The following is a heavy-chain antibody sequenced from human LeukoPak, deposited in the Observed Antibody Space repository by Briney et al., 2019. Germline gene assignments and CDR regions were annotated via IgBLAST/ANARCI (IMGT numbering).Heavy chain of an antibody. CDR1: GFTFTNAW. D-gene: IGHD3-22*01. CDR3: TTTYYYDRDY. V-gene: IGHV3-15*01. Sequence: PGGSLRLSCAASGFTFTNAWISWVRQVPGRGLEWVGRIKRNSDGGTANYAAPVKDRFTISRDDSNNTLYLHVTNLKTEDTAIYYCTTTYYYDRDYWGQGTLVTVSS. J-gene: IGHJ4*02. CDR2: IKRNSDGGTA.